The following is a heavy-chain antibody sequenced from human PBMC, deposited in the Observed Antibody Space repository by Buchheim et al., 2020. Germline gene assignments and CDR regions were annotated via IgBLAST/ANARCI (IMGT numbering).Heavy chain of an antibody. V-gene: IGHV3-30*18. D-gene: IGHD2-15*01. CDR2: ISYDGSNK. CDR3: AKDIVVVVAATPRYYYYGMDV. CDR1: GFTFSSYG. J-gene: IGHJ6*02. Sequence: QVQLVESGGGVVQPGRSLRLSCAASGFTFSSYGMHWVRQAPGKGLEWVAVISYDGSNKYYADSVKGRFTISRDNSKNTLYLQMNRLRAEDTAVYYCAKDIVVVVAATPRYYYYGMDVWGQGTT.